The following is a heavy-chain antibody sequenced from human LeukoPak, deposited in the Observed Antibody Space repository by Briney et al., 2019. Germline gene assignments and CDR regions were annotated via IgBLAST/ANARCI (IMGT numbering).Heavy chain of an antibody. CDR2: IKQDGTEK. D-gene: IGHD1-26*01. V-gene: IGHV3-7*04. Sequence: PGGPLRLSCAASGFTFSSYWMSWVRQAPGKGLEWVAIIKQDGTEKYYVDSVKGRFTISRDNAKNSLYLQMNSLRAEDTAVYYCARGVGATHFDYWGQGTLVTVSS. CDR1: GFTFSSYW. J-gene: IGHJ4*02. CDR3: ARGVGATHFDY.